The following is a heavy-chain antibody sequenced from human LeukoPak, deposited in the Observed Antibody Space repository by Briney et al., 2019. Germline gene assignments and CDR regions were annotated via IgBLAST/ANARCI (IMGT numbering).Heavy chain of an antibody. D-gene: IGHD3-22*01. CDR3: AKDLGGGMIVVVGIDY. J-gene: IGHJ4*02. Sequence: GGSLRLSCAASGFTFSSYGMHWVRQAPGKGLEWVAVISYDGSNKYYADSVKGRFTISRDNSKNTLYLQMNSLRAEDTAVYYCAKDLGGGMIVVVGIDYGGQGPLVTVS. V-gene: IGHV3-30*18. CDR2: ISYDGSNK. CDR1: GFTFSSYG.